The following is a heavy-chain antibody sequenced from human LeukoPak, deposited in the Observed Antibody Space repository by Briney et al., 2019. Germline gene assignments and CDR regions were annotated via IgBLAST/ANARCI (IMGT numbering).Heavy chain of an antibody. CDR3: ARSDVDMAA. V-gene: IGHV3-30*03. Sequence: PGRSLRLSCAASGFTFSTYGMHWVRQAPGKGLEWVAVISNDGSNKLYGDSVKGRFTTSRDNSKNTLYLQMNSLRAEDTAVYYCARSDVDMAAWGQGTLVTVSS. CDR1: GFTFSTYG. D-gene: IGHD5-12*01. J-gene: IGHJ5*02. CDR2: ISNDGSNK.